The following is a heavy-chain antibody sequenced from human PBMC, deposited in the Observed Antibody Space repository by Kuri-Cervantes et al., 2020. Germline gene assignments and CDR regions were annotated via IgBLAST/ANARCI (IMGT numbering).Heavy chain of an antibody. CDR3: AKLWLWFGETNGY. CDR1: GFTFSSYG. CDR2: ISYDGSNK. J-gene: IGHJ4*02. D-gene: IGHD3-10*01. V-gene: IGHV3-30*18. Sequence: GGSLRLSCAASGFTFSSYGMHWVRQAPGKGLEWVAVISYDGSNKYYADSVKGRFTISRDNSKNTLYLQMNSLRAEDTAVYYCAKLWLWFGETNGYWGQGTLVTVSS.